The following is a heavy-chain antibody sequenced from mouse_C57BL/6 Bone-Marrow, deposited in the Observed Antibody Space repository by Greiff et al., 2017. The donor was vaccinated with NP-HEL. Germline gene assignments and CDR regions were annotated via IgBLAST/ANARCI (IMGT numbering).Heavy chain of an antibody. V-gene: IGHV1-82*01. CDR3: AGWDYFDY. CDR1: GYAFSSSW. CDR2: IYPGDGDT. D-gene: IGHD1-1*02. Sequence: VQLQQSGPELVKPGASVKISCKASGYAFSSSWMNWVKQRPGKGLEWIGRIYPGDGDTNYNGKFKGKATLTADKSSSTAYMQLSSLTSEDSAVYFCAGWDYFDYWGQGTTLTVSS. J-gene: IGHJ2*01.